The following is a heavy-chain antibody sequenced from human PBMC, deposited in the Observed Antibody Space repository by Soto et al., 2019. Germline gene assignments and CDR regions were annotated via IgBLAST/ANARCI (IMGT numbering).Heavy chain of an antibody. D-gene: IGHD6-25*01. CDR3: AKDMAAIREVRYFDY. CDR1: GFTFDDYA. V-gene: IGHV3-9*01. CDR2: ISWNSGSI. Sequence: EVQLVESGGGLVQPGRSLRLSCAASGFTFDDYAMHWVRQAPGKGLEWVSGISWNSGSIGYADSVKGRFTISRDNAKNSLYLQMNSLRAEDTALYYCAKDMAAIREVRYFDYWGQGTLVTVSS. J-gene: IGHJ4*02.